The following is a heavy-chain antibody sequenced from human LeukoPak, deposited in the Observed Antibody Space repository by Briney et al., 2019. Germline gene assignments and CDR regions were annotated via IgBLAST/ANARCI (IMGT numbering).Heavy chain of an antibody. CDR3: ARGKSGSLFRSDAFDI. D-gene: IGHD1-26*01. J-gene: IGHJ3*02. V-gene: IGHV4-39*07. Sequence: SQTLSLTCTVSGGSISSGSYYWSWIRQPPGKGLEWIGEINHSGSTNYNPSLKSRVTISVDTSKNQFSLKLSSVTAADTAVYYCARGKSGSLFRSDAFDIWGQGTMVTVSS. CDR2: INHSGST. CDR1: GGSISSGSYY.